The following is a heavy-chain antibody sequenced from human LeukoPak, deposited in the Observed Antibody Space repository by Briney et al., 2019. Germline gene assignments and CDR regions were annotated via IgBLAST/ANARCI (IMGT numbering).Heavy chain of an antibody. Sequence: PGGSLRLSCAASGITLSSYWMSWVRQAPGKGLEWVSAISGSGGSTYYADSVKGRFTISRDNSKNTLYLQMNSLRAEDTAVYYCAKVYRPQSYSSGWFDYWGQGTLVTVSS. D-gene: IGHD6-19*01. J-gene: IGHJ4*02. V-gene: IGHV3-23*01. CDR1: GITLSSYW. CDR3: AKVYRPQSYSSGWFDY. CDR2: ISGSGGST.